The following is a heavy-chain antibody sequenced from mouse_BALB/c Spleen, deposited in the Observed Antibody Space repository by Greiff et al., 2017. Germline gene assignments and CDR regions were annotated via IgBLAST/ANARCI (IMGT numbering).Heavy chain of an antibody. CDR3: ARQRGGYWYFDV. CDR2: IWSDGST. CDR1: GFSLTSYG. J-gene: IGHJ1*01. V-gene: IGHV2-6-2*01. Sequence: QVQLKQSGPDLVAPSQSLSITCTVSGFSLTSYGVHWVRQPPGKGLEWLVVIWSDGSTTYNSALKSRLSISKDNSKSQVFLKMNSLQTDDTAMYYCARQRGGYWYFDVWGAGTTVTVSS.